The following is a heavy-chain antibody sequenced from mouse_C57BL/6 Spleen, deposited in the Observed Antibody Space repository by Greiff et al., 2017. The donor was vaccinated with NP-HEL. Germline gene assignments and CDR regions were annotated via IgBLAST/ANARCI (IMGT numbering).Heavy chain of an antibody. J-gene: IGHJ4*01. Sequence: VQLQQPGAELVRPGSSVKLSCKASGYTFTSYWMDWVKQRPGQGLEWIGNIYPSDSETHYNQKFKDKATLTVDKSSSTAYMQLSSLTSEDSAVYYCAREGYDGDYYAMDYWGQGTSVTVSS. CDR2: IYPSDSET. V-gene: IGHV1-61*01. D-gene: IGHD2-2*01. CDR1: GYTFTSYW. CDR3: AREGYDGDYYAMDY.